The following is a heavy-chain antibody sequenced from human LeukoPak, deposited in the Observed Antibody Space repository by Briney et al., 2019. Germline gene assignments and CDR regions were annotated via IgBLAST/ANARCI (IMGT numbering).Heavy chain of an antibody. J-gene: IGHJ3*02. Sequence: SETLSLTCTVSGASISSYYWSWIRQPPGKGLEWIGYIYYTGNTNYNPSLKSRVTISVDTSKNQFSLKLSSVTAADTAVYYCARGLWGPGAFDIWGQGTMVTVSS. V-gene: IGHV4-59*12. CDR1: GASISSYY. D-gene: IGHD3-10*01. CDR3: ARGLWGPGAFDI. CDR2: IYYTGNT.